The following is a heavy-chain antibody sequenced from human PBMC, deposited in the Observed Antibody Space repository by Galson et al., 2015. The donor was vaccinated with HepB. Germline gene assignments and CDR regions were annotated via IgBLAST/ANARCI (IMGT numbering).Heavy chain of an antibody. V-gene: IGHV1-18*01. J-gene: IGHJ5*02. Sequence: SVKVSCKASGYIFSNYLITWLRQAPGHGLEWLGWINPYTRYTGYEQKVQGRVTLTTDISTNTAYMELRSLRSDDTAVYYCARGALIVVVGATENNWFDPWGQGTLITVSS. D-gene: IGHD2-15*01. CDR2: INPYTRYT. CDR3: ARGALIVVVGATENNWFDP. CDR1: GYIFSNYL.